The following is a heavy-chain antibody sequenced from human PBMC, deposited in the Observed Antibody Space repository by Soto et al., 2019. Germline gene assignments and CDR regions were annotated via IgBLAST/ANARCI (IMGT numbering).Heavy chain of an antibody. D-gene: IGHD2-21*02. CDR2: IKFDGSEK. CDR1: GFTVSDYW. Sequence: PXGSLRLSFEASGFTVSDYWMSWVRQAPGKGPEWVANIKFDGSEKQYVDSVRGRFTISRDNSRNSLFLQMNSLRAGDTAVYYCVKDGGHCSSHACYSPRNHYFDSWGQRTLVTVPS. V-gene: IGHV3-7*03. J-gene: IGHJ4*02. CDR3: VKDGGHCSSHACYSPRNHYFDS.